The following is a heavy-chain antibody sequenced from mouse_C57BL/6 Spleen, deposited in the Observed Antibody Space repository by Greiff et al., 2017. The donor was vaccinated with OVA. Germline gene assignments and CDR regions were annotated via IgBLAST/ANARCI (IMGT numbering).Heavy chain of an antibody. CDR3: ARSGGNYPWFAY. V-gene: IGHV1-80*01. CDR2: IYPGDGDT. D-gene: IGHD2-1*01. Sequence: QVQLQQSGAELVKPGASVTISCKASGYAFSSYWMNWVKQRPGKGLEWIGQIYPGDGDTNYNGKFKGKATLTADKSSSTAYMQLSSLTSEDSAVYFWARSGGNYPWFAYWGQGTLVTVSA. J-gene: IGHJ3*01. CDR1: GYAFSSYW.